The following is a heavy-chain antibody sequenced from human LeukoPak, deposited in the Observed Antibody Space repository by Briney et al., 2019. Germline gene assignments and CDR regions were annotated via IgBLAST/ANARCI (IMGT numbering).Heavy chain of an antibody. CDR2: IIPIFGTA. D-gene: IGHD5-18*01. J-gene: IGHJ6*02. CDR1: GGTFSSYA. V-gene: IGHV1-69*01. CDR3: ARVKLWDRDYYYYGMDV. Sequence: SVKVSCKASGGTFSSYAISWVRQAPGQGLEWMGGIIPIFGTANYAQKFQGRVTITADESTSTAYMGLSSLRSEDTAVYYCARVKLWDRDYYYYGMDVWGQGTTVTVSS.